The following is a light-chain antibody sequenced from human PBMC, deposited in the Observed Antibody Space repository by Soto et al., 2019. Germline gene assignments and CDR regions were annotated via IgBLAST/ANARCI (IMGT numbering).Light chain of an antibody. CDR1: SSDVGNYNR. CDR3: SLYTTSSTRVV. J-gene: IGLJ2*01. CDR2: EVN. V-gene: IGLV2-18*01. Sequence: QSVLTQPRSVSGSPGQSVTISCTGTSSDVGNYNRVSWYQQPPGTAPKLIIYEVNNRPSGVPDRFSGSKSGNTASLTISGLQAEDEANYFCSLYTTSSTRVVFGGGTKLTVL.